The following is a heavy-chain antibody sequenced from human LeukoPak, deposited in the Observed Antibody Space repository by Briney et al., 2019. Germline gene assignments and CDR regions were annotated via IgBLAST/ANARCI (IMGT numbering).Heavy chain of an antibody. V-gene: IGHV3-48*03. J-gene: IGHJ4*02. CDR1: RFYFSTYD. CDR3: ASAHGGSGYDRPFDY. CDR2: IDSSGSTT. Sequence: GGSLRLSCTASRFYFSTYDMNWVRQVPGKGLEWVSYIDSSGSTTYYAGSAQGRFTISRDNAKNSLYLQMKSLRVEDTAFYYCASAHGGSGYDRPFDYWGQGTLVTVSS. D-gene: IGHD5-12*01.